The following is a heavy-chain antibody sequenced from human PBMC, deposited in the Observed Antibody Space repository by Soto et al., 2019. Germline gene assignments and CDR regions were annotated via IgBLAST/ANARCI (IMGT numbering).Heavy chain of an antibody. V-gene: IGHV1-69*13. CDR1: GGTFSRYA. CDR2: IIPMFGKA. Sequence: ASVKVSCKASGGTFSRYAINWVRQAPGQGLEWMGGIIPMFGKANYAQKFQGRVTITADESTSTGHLELRSLTSEDTAVYYCARDGTLYDSSGYYYLYWGQGTRVTVSS. D-gene: IGHD3-22*01. CDR3: ARDGTLYDSSGYYYLY. J-gene: IGHJ4*02.